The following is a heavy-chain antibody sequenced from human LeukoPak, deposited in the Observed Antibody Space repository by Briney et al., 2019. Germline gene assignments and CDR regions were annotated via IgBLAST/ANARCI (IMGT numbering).Heavy chain of an antibody. CDR3: ARGHVWFDP. Sequence: QPGGSLRLSCAASGFTFSNYGMTWVRQAPGKGLEWVANIKQDGSEKYYVDSVKGRFTISSDNAKNSLYLQMNSLRAEDMAVYYCARGHVWFDPWGQGTLVTVSS. J-gene: IGHJ5*02. CDR2: IKQDGSEK. V-gene: IGHV3-7*05. CDR1: GFTFSNYG.